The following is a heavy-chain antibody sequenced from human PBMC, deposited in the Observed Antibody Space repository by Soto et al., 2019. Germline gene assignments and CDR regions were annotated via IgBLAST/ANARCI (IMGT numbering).Heavy chain of an antibody. V-gene: IGHV3-21*01. CDR3: ARGGFGERVDAFDI. Sequence: GGSLRLSCAASGFTFSSYSMNWVRQAPGKGLEWVSSISSSSSYIYYADSVKGRFTISRDNAKNSLYLQMNSLRAEDTAVYYCARGGFGERVDAFDIWGQGTMVTVSS. CDR1: GFTFSSYS. CDR2: ISSSSSYI. D-gene: IGHD3-10*01. J-gene: IGHJ3*02.